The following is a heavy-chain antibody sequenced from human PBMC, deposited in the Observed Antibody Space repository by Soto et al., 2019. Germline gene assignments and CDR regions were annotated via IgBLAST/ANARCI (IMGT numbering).Heavy chain of an antibody. Sequence: GGSLRLSCAASGFTFSRYTMHWVRQAPGKGLECVSAIGNDGGSTYHANSVKGRFTISRDNSKNTLYLQMGSLRAEDMAVYYCAREDYGGGFDIWGQGTMVTVSS. V-gene: IGHV3-64*01. CDR2: IGNDGGST. D-gene: IGHD4-17*01. J-gene: IGHJ3*02. CDR1: GFTFSRYT. CDR3: AREDYGGGFDI.